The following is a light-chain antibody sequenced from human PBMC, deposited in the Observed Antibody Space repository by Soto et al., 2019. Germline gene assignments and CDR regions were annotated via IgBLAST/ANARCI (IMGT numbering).Light chain of an antibody. Sequence: DIVMTQSPDSLGVSLGERATINCKSSQSVFSSSNSKNYLAWYQHKPGQPPRLLLYWASTRESGVPDRFSGSVSGTDFTLTLGSLQADDVAIYYGQQYYSAPFPFGPETKVD. V-gene: IGKV4-1*01. CDR1: QSVFSSSNSKNY. CDR3: QQYYSAPFP. CDR2: WAS. J-gene: IGKJ3*01.